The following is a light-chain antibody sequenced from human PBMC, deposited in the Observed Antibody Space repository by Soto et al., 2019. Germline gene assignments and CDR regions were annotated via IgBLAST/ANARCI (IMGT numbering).Light chain of an antibody. CDR3: QQYNILST. Sequence: IEMTESPSTLTASVGDRVTITCRASQSISSWLAWYQQKPGKAPKLLIYKASTLKSGVPSRFSGSGSGTEFTLTISSLHPDDFATYYCQQYNILSTFGQGTKVDI. J-gene: IGKJ1*01. V-gene: IGKV1-5*03. CDR2: KAS. CDR1: QSISSW.